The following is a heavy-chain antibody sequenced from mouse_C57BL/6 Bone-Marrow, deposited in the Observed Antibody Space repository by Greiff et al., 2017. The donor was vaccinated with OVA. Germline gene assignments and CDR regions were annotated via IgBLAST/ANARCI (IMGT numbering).Heavy chain of an antibody. V-gene: IGHV1-19*01. Sequence: EVKLQESGPVLVKPGASVKMSCKASGYTFTDYYMNWVKQSHGKSLEWIGVINPYNGGTSYNQKFKGKATLTVDKSSSTAYMELNSLTSEDSAVYYCARRPITTVVPYYFDYWGQGTTLTVSS. CDR3: ARRPITTVVPYYFDY. CDR1: GYTFTDYY. D-gene: IGHD1-1*01. J-gene: IGHJ2*01. CDR2: INPYNGGT.